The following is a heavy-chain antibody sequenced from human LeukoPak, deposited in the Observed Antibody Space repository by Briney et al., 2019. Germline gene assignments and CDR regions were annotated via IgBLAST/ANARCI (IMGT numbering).Heavy chain of an antibody. D-gene: IGHD3-22*01. CDR2: IKQDGSEK. CDR1: GFTFSSYW. V-gene: IGHV3-7*03. J-gene: IGHJ4*02. Sequence: QSGGSLRLSCAASGFTFSSYWMSWVRQAPGKGLEWVANIKQDGSEKYYVDSVKGRFTISRDNAKNSLYLQMNSLRAEDTAVYYCARLDYYDSSGFDYWGQGTLVTVSS. CDR3: ARLDYYDSSGFDY.